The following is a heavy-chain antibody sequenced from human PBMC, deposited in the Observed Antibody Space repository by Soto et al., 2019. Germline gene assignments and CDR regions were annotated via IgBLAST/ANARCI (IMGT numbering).Heavy chain of an antibody. Sequence: GGSLRLSCTASGFTFSNYAMSWVRQAPGMGLEWVSTISDSGVNTFFGDSMKDRFTISRDNSKSTVYLQLNTVRAEDTAIYYCERAIGADLFDYWGQGTLVTVSS. CDR1: GFTFSNYA. V-gene: IGHV3-23*01. D-gene: IGHD6-25*01. J-gene: IGHJ4*02. CDR3: ERAIGADLFDY. CDR2: ISDSGVNT.